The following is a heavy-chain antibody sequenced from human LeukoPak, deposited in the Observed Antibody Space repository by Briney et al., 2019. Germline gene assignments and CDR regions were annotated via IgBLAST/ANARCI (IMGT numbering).Heavy chain of an antibody. CDR2: IIPSGHTT. V-gene: IGHV3-23*01. CDR3: AKDDRWLQFCC. J-gene: IGHJ4*02. D-gene: IGHD5-24*01. Sequence: PGGSLRLSCAASGFTFSSHGMNWARQAPGKGLEWVSGIIPSGHTTYYADSVRGRFTISRDNSRNTLYLQMNSLRAEDTAVYYCAKDDRWLQFCCWGEGTMVTASA. CDR1: GFTFSSHG.